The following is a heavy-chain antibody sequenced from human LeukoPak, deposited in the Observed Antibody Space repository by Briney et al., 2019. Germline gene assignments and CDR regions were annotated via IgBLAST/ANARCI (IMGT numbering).Heavy chain of an antibody. CDR1: GGSFSGYY. Sequence: SETLSLTCAIYGGSFSGYYWNWIRQPPGKGLEWIGEINHSGSTDYNPSLKSRVTISVDTSKNQFSLKLSSVTAAGTAVYYCARGRYGDYVGEDGFDIWGQGTMVTVSS. V-gene: IGHV4-34*01. CDR2: INHSGST. J-gene: IGHJ3*02. D-gene: IGHD4-17*01. CDR3: ARGRYGDYVGEDGFDI.